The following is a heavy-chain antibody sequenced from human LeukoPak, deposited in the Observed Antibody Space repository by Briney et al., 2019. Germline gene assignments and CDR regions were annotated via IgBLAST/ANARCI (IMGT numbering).Heavy chain of an antibody. J-gene: IGHJ3*02. CDR1: GFTFSSYE. V-gene: IGHV3-48*03. D-gene: IGHD5-24*01. CDR3: ARELDGYRDAFDI. Sequence: PGGSLRLSCAASGFTFSSYEMNWVRQAPGKGLEWVSYISSSGSTIYYADSAKGRFIISRDNTKNSLYLQMNSLRAEDTAVYYCARELDGYRDAFDIWGQGTMVTVSS. CDR2: ISSSGSTI.